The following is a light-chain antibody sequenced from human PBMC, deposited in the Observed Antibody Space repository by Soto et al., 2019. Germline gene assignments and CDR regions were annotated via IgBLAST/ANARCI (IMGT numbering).Light chain of an antibody. CDR2: DAS. CDR1: QRVRSS. J-gene: IGKJ1*01. Sequence: EVLLTQSPATLSLSPGERATLSFRATQRVRSSLAWYRQQPGQAPRLLIYDASRRATGIPARFSGSGSGTEFTLTISSLQPDDFATYYCQHYNSYSEAFGQGTKVDIK. CDR3: QHYNSYSEA. V-gene: IGKV3-11*01.